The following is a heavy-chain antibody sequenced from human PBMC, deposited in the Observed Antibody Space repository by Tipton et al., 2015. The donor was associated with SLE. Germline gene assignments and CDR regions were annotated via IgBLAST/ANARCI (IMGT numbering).Heavy chain of an antibody. CDR3: ARSSWYDFWSGYYSERYFDL. V-gene: IGHV3-53*04. Sequence: QLVQSGGGLVQPGGSLRLSCAASGFTVSTNYMTWVRQAPGKGLEWVSLIYSGGSTSYADSVKGRFTISRDNSKNTLYLQMNSLRAEGTAVYYCARSSWYDFWSGYYSERYFDLWGRGTLVTVSS. CDR2: IYSGGST. CDR1: GFTVSTNY. D-gene: IGHD3-3*01. J-gene: IGHJ2*01.